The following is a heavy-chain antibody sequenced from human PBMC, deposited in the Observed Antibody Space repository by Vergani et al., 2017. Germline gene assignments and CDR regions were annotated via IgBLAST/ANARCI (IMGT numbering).Heavy chain of an antibody. CDR2: IYYSGST. CDR1: GGSLRSTFYY. D-gene: IGHD6-13*01. CDR3: ARHKEQLVPGNYYYYYYMDV. J-gene: IGHJ6*03. V-gene: IGHV4-39*01. Sequence: QLQLQESDPGLVKPSETLALTCTVSGGSLRSTFYYWGWIRQPPGKGLEWIGNIYYSGSTYYNPSLKSRVTISVDTSKNQFSLKLNSVTAADTAVYYCARHKEQLVPGNYYYYYYMDVWGKGTTVTVSS.